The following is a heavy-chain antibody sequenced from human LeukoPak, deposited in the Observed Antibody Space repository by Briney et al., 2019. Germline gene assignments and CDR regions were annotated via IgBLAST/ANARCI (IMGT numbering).Heavy chain of an antibody. J-gene: IGHJ4*02. CDR1: GFTFSSYE. D-gene: IGHD2-21*02. CDR3: ARERNCGADCYPDY. V-gene: IGHV3-48*03. CDR2: ISSSGATI. Sequence: GGSLRLSCAASGFTFSSYEMNWVRQAPGKGLEWVSYISSSGATINYADSVKGRFTISRDNAKNSLYLQMNSLRAEDTAVYYCARERNCGADCYPDYWGQGTLVTVSS.